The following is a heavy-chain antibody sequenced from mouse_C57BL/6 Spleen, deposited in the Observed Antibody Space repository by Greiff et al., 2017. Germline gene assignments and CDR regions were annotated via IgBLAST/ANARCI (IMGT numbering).Heavy chain of an antibody. V-gene: IGHV1-14*01. CDR1: GYTFTSYV. D-gene: IGHD2-14*01. J-gene: IGHJ3*01. CDR3: AREGVLPVWFAY. CDR2: IYPYNDGT. Sequence: VQLKQSGPELVKPGASVKMSCTASGYTFTSYVMHWVKQKPGQGLQWIGYIYPYNDGTKYNEKLKGKATLTSDKSSSTAYMELSSLTSEDSAVYYCAREGVLPVWFAYWGQGTLVTVSA.